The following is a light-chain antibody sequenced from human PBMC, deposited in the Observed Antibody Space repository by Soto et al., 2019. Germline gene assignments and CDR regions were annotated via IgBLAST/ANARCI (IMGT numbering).Light chain of an antibody. CDR2: XXN. CDR3: TSYAGGNNV. V-gene: IGLV2-8*01. CDR1: SSDVGRYNY. Sequence: QSVLTQPPSASGSPGQSVTISCTGTSSDVGRYNYVSWYQQRPGKVPKLMVXXXNKXXXXXXXXXXGSKSGNTASLTVSGLQTEDEADYYCTSYAGGNNVFGTGTKLTVL. J-gene: IGLJ1*01.